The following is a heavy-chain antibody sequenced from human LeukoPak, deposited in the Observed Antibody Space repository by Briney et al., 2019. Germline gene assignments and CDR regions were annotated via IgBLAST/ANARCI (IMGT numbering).Heavy chain of an antibody. CDR3: ARSLGYCSGGSCPFDY. D-gene: IGHD2-15*01. CDR2: ISAYNGNT. V-gene: IGHV1-18*01. CDR1: GYTFTSYG. J-gene: IGHJ4*02. Sequence: GASVKVSCKASGYTFTSYGISWVRQAPGQGLEWMGWISAYNGNTNYAQKLQGRVTMTTDTSTSTAYMELRSLGSDDTAVYYCARSLGYCSGGSCPFDYRGQGTLVTVSS.